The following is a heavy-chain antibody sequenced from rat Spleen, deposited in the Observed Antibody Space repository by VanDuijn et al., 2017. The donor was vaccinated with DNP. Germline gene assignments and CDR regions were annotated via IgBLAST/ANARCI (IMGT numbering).Heavy chain of an antibody. D-gene: IGHD1-4*01. V-gene: IGHV5-25*01. CDR3: ASRPPPTRGPFDY. CDR2: ITNSGDGT. Sequence: VQPGRSLKLSCAASGFTFSDYYMAWVRQAPGKGLEWVASITNSGDGTYYSDSVKGRFSISRDNAKSTLYLQMDSLRSEDTATYYCASRPPPTRGPFDYWGQGVTVTVSS. CDR1: GFTFSDYY. J-gene: IGHJ2*01.